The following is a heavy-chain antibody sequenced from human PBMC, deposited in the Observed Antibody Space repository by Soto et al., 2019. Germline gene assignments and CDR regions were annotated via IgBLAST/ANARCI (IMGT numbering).Heavy chain of an antibody. V-gene: IGHV4-31*03. J-gene: IGHJ5*02. Sequence: SETLSLTCTVSGASVSTGAYYWGWVRHRPGKGLEWVGYIYESGYTYYTTSLKSRLTISLDRSNNQFSLGLTSVTAADTAVYYCVRAPRHTAMVYPWFDPWGQGTLVTVSS. D-gene: IGHD5-18*01. CDR1: GASVSTGAYY. CDR3: VRAPRHTAMVYPWFDP. CDR2: IYESGYT.